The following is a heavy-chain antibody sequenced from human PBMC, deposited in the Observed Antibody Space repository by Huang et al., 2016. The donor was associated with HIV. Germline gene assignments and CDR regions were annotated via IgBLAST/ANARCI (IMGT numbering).Heavy chain of an antibody. CDR2: MNPKSGNV. CDR1: GYTFTNYD. D-gene: IGHD3-10*01. Sequence: QIQLAQSGAEVKKPGASVKVSCKASGYTFTNYDINWVRKASGQGLEWMGWMNPKSGNVGYTKKFQGRVAILRNSSINTSYLEVTSLTSEDTTVYYCARGFGINYNHEAFDVWGQGTMVTVSS. CDR3: ARGFGINYNHEAFDV. V-gene: IGHV1-8*01. J-gene: IGHJ3*01.